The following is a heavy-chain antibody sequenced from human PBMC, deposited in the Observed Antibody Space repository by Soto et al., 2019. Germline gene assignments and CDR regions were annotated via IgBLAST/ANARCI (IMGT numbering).Heavy chain of an antibody. CDR3: GSVRPSGYVLS. Sequence: SETLSLTCTVSGGTLSSYYWTWIRQSPGKGLEWIGYVYFSGNTNYNPSLRSRVTISIDTSKNQFSLRLASVTAADTAFYYCGSVRPSGYVLSWGQGTLVTVS. D-gene: IGHD6-25*01. V-gene: IGHV4-59*01. CDR2: VYFSGNT. CDR1: GGTLSSYY. J-gene: IGHJ5*02.